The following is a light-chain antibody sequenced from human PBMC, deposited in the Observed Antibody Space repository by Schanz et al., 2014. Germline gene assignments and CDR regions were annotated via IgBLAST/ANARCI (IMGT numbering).Light chain of an antibody. CDR3: QQYGSSVMYT. J-gene: IGKJ2*01. CDR2: DAS. V-gene: IGKV1-13*02. Sequence: IQMTQSPSSLSASVGDRVTITCRASQGISNYLAWYQQKPGKVPKLLIYDASSLERGVPSRIRGSGSGTEFTLTISRLEPEDFAIYYCQQYGSSVMYTFGQGTKLEI. CDR1: QGISNY.